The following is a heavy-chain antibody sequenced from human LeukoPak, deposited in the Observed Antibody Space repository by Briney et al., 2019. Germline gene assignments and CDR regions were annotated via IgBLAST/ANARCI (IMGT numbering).Heavy chain of an antibody. CDR2: INPNSGGT. Sequence: ASVKVSCKASGYTFTGYYMHWVRQAPGQGLEWMGWINPNSGGTNYAQKFQGRVTMTRDTSISTAYMELSRLRSDDTAVYYCARAGNVVWAAFDIWGQGTMVTVSS. CDR3: ARAGNVVWAAFDI. D-gene: IGHD2-8*02. J-gene: IGHJ3*02. V-gene: IGHV1-2*02. CDR1: GYTFTGYY.